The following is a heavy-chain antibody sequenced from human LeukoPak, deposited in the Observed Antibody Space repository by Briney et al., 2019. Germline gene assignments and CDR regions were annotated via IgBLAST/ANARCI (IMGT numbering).Heavy chain of an antibody. CDR3: ARDHPDYGSGSYYNVGWFDP. D-gene: IGHD3-10*01. CDR1: GYTFTSCG. J-gene: IGHJ5*02. V-gene: IGHV1-18*04. CDR2: ISAYNGNT. Sequence: ASVKVSCKASGYTFTSCGISWVRQAPGQGLEWMGWISAYNGNTNYAQKLQGRVTMTTDTSTSTAYMELRSLRSDDTAVYYCARDHPDYGSGSYYNVGWFDPWGQGTLVTVSS.